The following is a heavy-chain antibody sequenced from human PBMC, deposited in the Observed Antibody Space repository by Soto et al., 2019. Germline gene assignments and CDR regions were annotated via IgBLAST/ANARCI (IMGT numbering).Heavy chain of an antibody. V-gene: IGHV4-4*02. Sequence: QVQLQESGPGLVKPSGTLSLTCAVSGGSISSSNWWSWVRQAPGKGLEWIGEIYHSGSTNYNPSLERRVTISVDKSKNQFSLKLSSVTAADTAVYYCARVSGSYYYGMDVWGQGTTVTVSS. CDR2: IYHSGST. CDR1: GGSISSSNW. D-gene: IGHD1-26*01. J-gene: IGHJ6*02. CDR3: ARVSGSYYYGMDV.